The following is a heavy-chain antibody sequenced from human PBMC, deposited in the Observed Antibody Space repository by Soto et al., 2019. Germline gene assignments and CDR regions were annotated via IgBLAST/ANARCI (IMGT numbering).Heavy chain of an antibody. D-gene: IGHD2-15*01. J-gene: IGHJ5*02. Sequence: QITLKESGPTLVKPTQTLTLTCTFSGFSLSTSGVGVGWIRQPPGKALEWLALIYWDDDKRYSPSLKSRLTITKDTSKNQVVLTMTNMDPVDTATYYCALTIVVVVADNDRGWFDPWGQGTLVTVSS. CDR2: IYWDDDK. CDR3: ALTIVVVVADNDRGWFDP. CDR1: GFSLSTSGVG. V-gene: IGHV2-5*02.